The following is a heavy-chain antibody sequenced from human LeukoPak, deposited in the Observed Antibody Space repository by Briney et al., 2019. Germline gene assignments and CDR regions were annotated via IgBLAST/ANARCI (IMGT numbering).Heavy chain of an antibody. CDR3: AREVAGQYPDAFDI. V-gene: IGHV1-69*05. J-gene: IGHJ3*02. CDR1: GGTFSSYA. Sequence: SVKVSCKASGGTFSSYAISWVRQAPGQGLEWMGGIIPIFGTANYAQKFQGRVTITTDESTSTAYMELSSLRSEDTAVYYCAREVAGQYPDAFDIWGQGTMVTVSS. CDR2: IIPIFGTA. D-gene: IGHD6-19*01.